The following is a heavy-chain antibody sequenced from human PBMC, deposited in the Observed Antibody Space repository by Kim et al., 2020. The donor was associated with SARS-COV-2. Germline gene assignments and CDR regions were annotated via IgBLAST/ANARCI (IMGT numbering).Heavy chain of an antibody. Sequence: GGSLRLSCAASGFTFSSYSMNWVRQAPGKGLEWVSSISSSSSYIYYADSVKGRFTISRDNAKNSLYLQMNSLRAEDTAVYYCVRDWYNWNYYSRSPEEKKNAFDIWGQGTMVTVSS. CDR3: VRDWYNWNYYSRSPEEKKNAFDI. J-gene: IGHJ3*02. V-gene: IGHV3-21*01. CDR1: GFTFSSYS. CDR2: ISSSSSYI. D-gene: IGHD1-7*01.